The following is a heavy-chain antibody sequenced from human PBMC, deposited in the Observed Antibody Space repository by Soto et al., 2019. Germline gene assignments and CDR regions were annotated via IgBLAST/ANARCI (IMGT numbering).Heavy chain of an antibody. CDR3: AKDSRWGATIQYYFDY. D-gene: IGHD5-12*01. Sequence: PGGSLRLSCAASGFTFSSYAMSWVRQAPGKGLEWVSAISGSGGSTYYADSVKGRFTISRDNSKNTLYLQMNSLRAEDTAIYYCAKDSRWGATIQYYFDYWGQGTLVTVSS. V-gene: IGHV3-23*01. CDR2: ISGSGGST. CDR1: GFTFSSYA. J-gene: IGHJ4*02.